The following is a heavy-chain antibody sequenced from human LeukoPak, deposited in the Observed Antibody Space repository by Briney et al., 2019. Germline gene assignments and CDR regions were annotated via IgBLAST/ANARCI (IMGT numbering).Heavy chain of an antibody. CDR1: GGSISSGGYY. CDR2: IYYSGST. CDR3: ARYSSSSHFDY. D-gene: IGHD6-6*01. J-gene: IGHJ4*02. V-gene: IGHV4-31*03. Sequence: SETLSLTCTVSGGSISSGGYYWSWLRQHPGKGLEWIGYIYYSGSTYYNPSLKSRVTISVDTSKNQFSLKLSSVTAADTAVYYCARYSSSSHFDYWGQGTLVTVSS.